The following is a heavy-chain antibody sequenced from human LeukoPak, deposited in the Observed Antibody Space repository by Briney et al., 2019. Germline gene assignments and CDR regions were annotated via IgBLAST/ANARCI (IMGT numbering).Heavy chain of an antibody. D-gene: IGHD2-21*02. V-gene: IGHV1-46*01. J-gene: IGHJ4*02. CDR1: GYTFITCY. Sequence: ASVKVSCKASGYTFITCYMHWVRQAPGQGLEWMGITNPSGGSTSYAQKFQGRATMTGDTSTSTVYMELSSLRSEDTAVYYCARSRLLLDYWGQGTLVTVSS. CDR3: ARSRLLLDY. CDR2: TNPSGGST.